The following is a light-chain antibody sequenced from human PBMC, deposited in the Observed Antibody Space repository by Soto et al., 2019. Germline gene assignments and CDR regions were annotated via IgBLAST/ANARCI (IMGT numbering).Light chain of an antibody. V-gene: IGKV3-15*01. CDR2: GAS. Sequence: ETVLTQSPATLSLSPGERATLSCRASQSVSNNYLAWYQQKPGQAPRLLIYGASNRATGIPARFSGSGSGTEFTLTISSLQSEDYAVYYCQHYNNWPLTFGGGTKVDIK. CDR1: QSVSNN. CDR3: QHYNNWPLT. J-gene: IGKJ4*01.